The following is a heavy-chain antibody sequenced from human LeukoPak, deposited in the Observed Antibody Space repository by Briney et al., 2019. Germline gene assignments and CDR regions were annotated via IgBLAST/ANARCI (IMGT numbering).Heavy chain of an antibody. D-gene: IGHD3-16*01. J-gene: IGHJ4*02. CDR3: GRSFRGLLVSY. CDR2: IYYSGST. V-gene: IGHV4-39*07. Sequence: PSETLSLTCTVSGGSISSSSYYWGWIRQPPGKGLEWIGSIYYSGSTYYNPSLKSRVTISVDTSKNQFSLKLSSVTAADTAVYYCGRSFRGLLVSYWGQGTLVTVSS. CDR1: GGSISSSSYY.